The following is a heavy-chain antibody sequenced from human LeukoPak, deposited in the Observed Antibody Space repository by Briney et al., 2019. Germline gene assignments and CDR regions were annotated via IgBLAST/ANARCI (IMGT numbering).Heavy chain of an antibody. CDR2: ISGSGGST. CDR3: ASDPFTISAYDAFNI. D-gene: IGHD3-3*02. V-gene: IGHV3-23*01. J-gene: IGHJ3*02. Sequence: GGSLRLSCAASGFTFSSYAMSWVRQAPGKGLEWVSAISGSGGSTYYADSVKGRFTISRDNAKKSLYLQMNSLRAEDTAVYYCASDPFTISAYDAFNIWGQGTVVTVSS. CDR1: GFTFSSYA.